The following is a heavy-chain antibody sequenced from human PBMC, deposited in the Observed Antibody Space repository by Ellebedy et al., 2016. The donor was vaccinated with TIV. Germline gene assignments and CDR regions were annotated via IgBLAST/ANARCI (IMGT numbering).Heavy chain of an antibody. CDR2: INYNSNNI. CDR3: ARDGSRYYTSNSCYFDS. Sequence: GESLKISCAASGFTFSTYSMNWVRQAPGKGLEWVSTINYNSNNIFYADSVKGRFTISRDNTKNSLFLRMNSLRAEDSAVYYWARDGSRYYTSNSCYFDSWGQGALVTVSS. CDR1: GFTFSTYS. D-gene: IGHD2-2*01. J-gene: IGHJ4*02. V-gene: IGHV3-21*01.